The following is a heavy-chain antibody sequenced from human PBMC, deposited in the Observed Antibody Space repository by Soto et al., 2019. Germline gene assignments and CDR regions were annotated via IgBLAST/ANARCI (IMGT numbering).Heavy chain of an antibody. CDR3: ASRAFPRIVGATIEYYFDY. Sequence: ASVKVSCKASGYTFTSYYMHWVRQAPGQGLEWMGIINPSGGSTSYAQKFQGRVTMTRDTSTSTVYMELSSLRSEDTAVYYCASRAFPRIVGATIEYYFDYWGQGTLVTVSS. CDR1: GYTFTSYY. D-gene: IGHD1-26*01. CDR2: INPSGGST. J-gene: IGHJ4*02. V-gene: IGHV1-46*01.